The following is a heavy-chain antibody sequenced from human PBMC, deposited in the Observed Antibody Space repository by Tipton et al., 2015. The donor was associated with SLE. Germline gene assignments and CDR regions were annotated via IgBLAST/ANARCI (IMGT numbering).Heavy chain of an antibody. CDR3: ARAPGLDRDYYYSYYMDV. D-gene: IGHD3/OR15-3a*01. V-gene: IGHV4-59*12. CDR1: GGSIRSYY. J-gene: IGHJ6*03. CDR2: MYYSGGT. Sequence: GLVKPSETPSLTCNVSGGSIRSYYWSWIRQATGKGLEWIGYMYYSGGTNYNPSLESRVSISLDTSKNQFSLKLSSVTAADTAVYYCARAPGLDRDYYYSYYMDVWGKGTTVTVSS.